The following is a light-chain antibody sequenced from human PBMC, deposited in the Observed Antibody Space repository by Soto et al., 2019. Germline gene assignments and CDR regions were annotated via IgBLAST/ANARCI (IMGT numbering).Light chain of an antibody. CDR2: GAS. CDR3: QQYNNWPPIT. V-gene: IGKV3-15*01. J-gene: IGKJ5*01. CDR1: QSVSGN. Sequence: EIVMTQSPATLSVSPGERATLSCRASQSVSGNLAWYQQKPGQAPRLLIYGASTRATAIPARFGGSGSGTEFTLTISSLQSEDFAAYYCQQYNNWPPITFGQGTRLEIK.